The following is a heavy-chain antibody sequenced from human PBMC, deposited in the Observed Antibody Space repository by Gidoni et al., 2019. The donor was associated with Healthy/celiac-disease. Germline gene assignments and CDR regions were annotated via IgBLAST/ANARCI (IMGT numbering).Heavy chain of an antibody. V-gene: IGHV4-39*01. D-gene: IGHD2-15*01. J-gene: IGHJ4*02. Sequence: KSRVTISVDTSKNQFSLKLSSVTAADTAVYYCARHCSGGSCWDDYWGQGTLVTVSS. CDR3: ARHCSGGSCWDDY.